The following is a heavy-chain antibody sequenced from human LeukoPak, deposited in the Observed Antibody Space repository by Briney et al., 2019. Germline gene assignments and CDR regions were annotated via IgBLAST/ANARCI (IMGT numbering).Heavy chain of an antibody. CDR2: ISSSGSTI. D-gene: IGHD1-26*01. CDR1: GFTFSSYE. Sequence: PGGSLRLSCAASGFTFSSYEMNWVRQAPGKGLEWVSYISSSGSTIYYAGSVKGGSAISRDNAKKALHLQINSLTAEDAAVYYCAGEATVRIRMYQLDYWGQGTLVTVSS. J-gene: IGHJ4*02. V-gene: IGHV3-48*03. CDR3: AGEATVRIRMYQLDY.